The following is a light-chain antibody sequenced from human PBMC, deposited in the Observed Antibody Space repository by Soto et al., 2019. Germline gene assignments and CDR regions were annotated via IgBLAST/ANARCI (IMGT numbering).Light chain of an antibody. CDR1: QSISNW. J-gene: IGKJ1*01. Sequence: DIQMTQSPSPLSASVGDRLTITCRASQSISNWLAWYQQRPGKAPKLLIFDASSLESGVPSRFSGSGSGTEFNLTISRLQPDDFATYYCQQYHTDWTFGQGTKVDIK. V-gene: IGKV1-5*01. CDR2: DAS. CDR3: QQYHTDWT.